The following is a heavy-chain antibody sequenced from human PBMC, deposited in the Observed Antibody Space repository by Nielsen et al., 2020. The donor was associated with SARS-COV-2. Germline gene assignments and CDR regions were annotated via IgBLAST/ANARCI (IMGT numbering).Heavy chain of an antibody. D-gene: IGHD3-3*01. Sequence: WIRQPPGQGLEWVGRIKSKTDGGTTDYAAPVKGRFTISRDDSKNTLYLQMNSLKTEDTAVYYCTSHLEWLSPLRYYFDYWGQGTLVTVSS. CDR3: TSHLEWLSPLRYYFDY. J-gene: IGHJ4*02. CDR2: IKSKTDGGTT. V-gene: IGHV3-15*01.